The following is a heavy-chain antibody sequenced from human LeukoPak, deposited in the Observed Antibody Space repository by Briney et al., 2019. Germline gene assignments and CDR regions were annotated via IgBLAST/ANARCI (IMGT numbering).Heavy chain of an antibody. D-gene: IGHD5-18*01. CDR1: GFTFNNYW. CDR2: ISSSSSYI. V-gene: IGHV3-21*01. CDR3: ARGRRGRGYSYGPTTLFDY. J-gene: IGHJ4*02. Sequence: GGSLRLSCVVSGFTFNNYWMSWVRQAPGKGLEWVSSISSSSSYIYYADSVKGRFTISRDNAKNSLYLQMNSLRAEDTAVYYCARGRRGRGYSYGPTTLFDYWGQGTLVTVSS.